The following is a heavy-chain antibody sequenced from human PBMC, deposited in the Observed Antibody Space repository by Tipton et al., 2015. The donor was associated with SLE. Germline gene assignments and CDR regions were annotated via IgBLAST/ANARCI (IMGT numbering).Heavy chain of an antibody. CDR3: ASEGHRSFYDSIHAF. V-gene: IGHV4-4*02. CDR2: IHHSGLA. J-gene: IGHJ3*01. Sequence: TLSLTCDVSGGSIRSYNWWSWVRQPPGKGLEWIGQIHHSGLATYNPSLGSRVTISVDNSKNQLSLNLRSVTAADTAVYYCASEGHRSFYDSIHAFWGPGTMVIVSS. D-gene: IGHD3-22*01. CDR1: GGSIRSYNW.